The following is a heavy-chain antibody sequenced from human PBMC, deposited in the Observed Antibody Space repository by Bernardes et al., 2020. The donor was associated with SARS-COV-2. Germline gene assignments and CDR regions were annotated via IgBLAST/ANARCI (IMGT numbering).Heavy chain of an antibody. D-gene: IGHD7-27*01. V-gene: IGHV3-20*04. Sequence: GGSLRLSCEAYGFTFDDYDMNWVRQAPGKGLEWVSGINWNGGRRSYAVSVKGRFTISRDNAKNSLYLQMDSLRAEDTAFYYCARDRVLTGNFDYWGQGTLVTVSS. J-gene: IGHJ4*02. CDR3: ARDRVLTGNFDY. CDR2: INWNGGRR. CDR1: GFTFDDYD.